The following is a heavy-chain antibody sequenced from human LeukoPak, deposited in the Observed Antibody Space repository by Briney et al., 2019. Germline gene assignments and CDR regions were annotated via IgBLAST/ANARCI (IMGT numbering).Heavy chain of an antibody. CDR2: IKPDGSEK. J-gene: IGHJ4*02. Sequence: PGGSLRLSCAASGFTFRNYWMNWAPQAPGKGLEWVANIKPDGSEKRYVDSVKGRFTISRDNAKNSLYLQMNSLRAEDTAVYYCARVVGTDEGADYWGQGTLVTVSS. CDR1: GFTFRNYW. V-gene: IGHV3-7*04. D-gene: IGHD1-7*01. CDR3: ARVVGTDEGADY.